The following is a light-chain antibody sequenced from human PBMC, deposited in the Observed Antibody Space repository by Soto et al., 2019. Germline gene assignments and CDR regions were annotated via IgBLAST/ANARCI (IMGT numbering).Light chain of an antibody. CDR3: QQSNRFPPT. Sequence: DIQMTQSPSSVSASVGDRVTITCRASQGISSWLAWYQQKPGKAPKLLIYAASSLQSGDPSRFSGSGSGTDFPLTLSSLHSEDCETYYYQQSNRFPPTFGQGTKVEIK. V-gene: IGKV1-12*01. J-gene: IGKJ1*01. CDR2: AAS. CDR1: QGISSW.